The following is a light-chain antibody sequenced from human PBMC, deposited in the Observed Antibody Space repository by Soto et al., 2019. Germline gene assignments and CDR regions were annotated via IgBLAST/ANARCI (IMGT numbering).Light chain of an antibody. CDR2: ENN. Sequence: NFMLTQPHSVSESPGKTLSISCTRSSGSIANNYVQWYQQRPGSAPTTVIYENNQRLSGVPDRFSGSTDGSSNSASLTISGLQTEDEADYYCCSFAGSGTQDVFGTGTKLTVL. V-gene: IGLV6-57*04. J-gene: IGLJ1*01. CDR1: SGSIANNY. CDR3: CSFAGSGTQDV.